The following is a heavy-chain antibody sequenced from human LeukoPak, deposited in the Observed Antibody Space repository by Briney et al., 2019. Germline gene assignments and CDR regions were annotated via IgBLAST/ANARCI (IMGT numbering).Heavy chain of an antibody. J-gene: IGHJ6*03. CDR3: ARALDYYDSSAYYSYYCYMDV. V-gene: IGHV4-38-2*02. Sequence: SETLSLTCTVSGHSISSGYHWGWIRQPPGKGLEWIGNIYHSGSTYYNPSLKSRVTISVDTSKNQFSLKLSSVTAADTAVYYCARALDYYDSSAYYSYYCYMDVWGKGTTVTVSS. CDR1: GHSISSGYH. CDR2: IYHSGST. D-gene: IGHD3-22*01.